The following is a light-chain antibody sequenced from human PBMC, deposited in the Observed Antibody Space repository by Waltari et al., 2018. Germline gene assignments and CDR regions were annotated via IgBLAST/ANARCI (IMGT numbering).Light chain of an antibody. J-gene: IGKJ3*01. V-gene: IGKV1-12*01. Sequence: DIQMTQTPSSVSASVGDRVTITGRASQGISSSLAWYQQKPGKVPNLLIYAASSLQSGVPSRFSGSGSGTDFTLTISSLQPEDSATYYCQQAKSFPLTFGPGTKVDIK. CDR2: AAS. CDR3: QQAKSFPLT. CDR1: QGISSS.